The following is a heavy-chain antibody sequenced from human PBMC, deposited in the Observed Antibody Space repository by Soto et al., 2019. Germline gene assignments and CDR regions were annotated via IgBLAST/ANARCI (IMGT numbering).Heavy chain of an antibody. Sequence: EVQLVESGGALVQPGGSLRLSCAASGFTFSNYGVHWVRQAPWKGLVWISRTNSDGSNTVYADVVKGRFTISRDKAKNPMYLQMNSLRFEDTAVYYLATRKGGVRNGLTTNWGQGTLITVSS. CDR1: GFTFSNYG. CDR3: ATRKGGVRNGLTTN. CDR2: TNSDGSNT. J-gene: IGHJ4*02. D-gene: IGHD3-22*01. V-gene: IGHV3-74*02.